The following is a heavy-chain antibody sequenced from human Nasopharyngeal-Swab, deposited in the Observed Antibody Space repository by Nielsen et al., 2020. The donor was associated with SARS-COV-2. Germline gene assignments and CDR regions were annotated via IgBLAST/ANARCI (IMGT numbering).Heavy chain of an antibody. Sequence: SETLSLTCTVSGYSISSGYYWGWIRQPPGKGLEWIGYIYYSGSTNYNPSLKSRVTISVDTSKNQFSLKLSSVTAADTAVYYCARLKSLGMDVWGQGTTVTVSS. V-gene: IGHV4-38-2*02. J-gene: IGHJ6*02. CDR2: IYYSGST. CDR3: ARLKSLGMDV. CDR1: GYSISSGYY.